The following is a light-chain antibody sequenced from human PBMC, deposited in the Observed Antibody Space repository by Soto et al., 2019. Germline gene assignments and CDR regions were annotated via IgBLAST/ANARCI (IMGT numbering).Light chain of an antibody. CDR2: GAS. CDR3: QQYGSSIFN. V-gene: IGKV3-20*01. CDR1: QSVSSSY. J-gene: IGKJ3*01. Sequence: EMVLTQSPGTLSLSPGERATLSCRASQSVSSSYLAWYQQKPGQAPRLLIHGASSRATGIPDRFSGSGSGTDFTLTISRLEPEDFAVYYCQQYGSSIFNFGPGTKVDIK.